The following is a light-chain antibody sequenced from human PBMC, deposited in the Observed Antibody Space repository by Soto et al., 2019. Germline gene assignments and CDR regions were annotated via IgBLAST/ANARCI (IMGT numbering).Light chain of an antibody. CDR2: AAS. V-gene: IGKV1-39*01. J-gene: IGKJ1*01. Sequence: DIQMNQSPSSLSASVGDRVTITCRASQSISSYLNWHQQKPGKAPKLLIYAASSLQSGVPSRFSGSGSGTDFTLTISSLQPEDFATYYCQQSYSTPRTFVQGTKVEI. CDR3: QQSYSTPRT. CDR1: QSISSY.